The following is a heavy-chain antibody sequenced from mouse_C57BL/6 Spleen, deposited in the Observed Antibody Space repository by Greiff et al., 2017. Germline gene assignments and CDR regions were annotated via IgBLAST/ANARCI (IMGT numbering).Heavy chain of an antibody. D-gene: IGHD1-1*01. J-gene: IGHJ2*01. CDR2: ISSGSSTI. CDR1: GFTFSDYG. CDR3: ARPGDCGSSYYYFDY. V-gene: IGHV5-17*01. Sequence: DVMLVESGGGLVKPGGSLKLSCAASGFTFSDYGMHWVRQAPEKGLEWVAYISSGSSTIYYADTVKGRFTISRDNAKNTLFLQMTSLRSEDTAMYYCARPGDCGSSYYYFDYWGQGTTLTVSS.